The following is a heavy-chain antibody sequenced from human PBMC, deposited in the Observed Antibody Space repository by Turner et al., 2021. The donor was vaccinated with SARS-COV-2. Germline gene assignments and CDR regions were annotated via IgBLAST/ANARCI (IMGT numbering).Heavy chain of an antibody. D-gene: IGHD5-18*01. J-gene: IGHJ4*02. CDR2: IKQDGNEK. CDR1: GFIFSDYW. CDR3: ARNRRYSSFDY. Sequence: EVQLVESGGGLVQPGGSLRLSCAASGFIFSDYWMDWVRQAPGKGREWVAGIKQDGNEKYSVDSVKGRFTISRDNAKNSLYLQMNSLRAEDTAVYYCARNRRYSSFDYWGQGTLVTVSS. V-gene: IGHV3-7*04.